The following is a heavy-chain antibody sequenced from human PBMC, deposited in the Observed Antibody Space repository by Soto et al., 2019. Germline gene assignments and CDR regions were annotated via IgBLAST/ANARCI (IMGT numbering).Heavy chain of an antibody. CDR3: AKATATGGGAFDF. Sequence: LRLSCAASGFICSSYDMSWVRQAPGKGLDWVSTILAGGSTYYADSVKGRFTISRDRSTNTVFLQMNSLTAGDTAVYYCAKATATGGGAFDFCGQGTMVTVSS. CDR1: GFICSSYD. J-gene: IGHJ3*01. D-gene: IGHD2-8*02. V-gene: IGHV3-23*01. CDR2: ILAGGST.